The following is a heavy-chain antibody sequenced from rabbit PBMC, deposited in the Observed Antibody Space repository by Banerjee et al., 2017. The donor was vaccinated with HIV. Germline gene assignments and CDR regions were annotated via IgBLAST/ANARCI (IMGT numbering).Heavy chain of an antibody. Sequence: QSLEESGGDLVKPGASLTLTCTASGFSFSSGYWISWVRQAPGKGLEWIACIDTGSGSTYYASWAKGRFTISKTSSTTVTLQMTSLTAADTATYFCAGGGTTYYSILLWGQGTLVTVS. CDR2: IDTGSGST. V-gene: IGHV1S40*01. D-gene: IGHD8-1*01. CDR1: GFSFSSGYW. CDR3: AGGGTTYYSILL. J-gene: IGHJ4*01.